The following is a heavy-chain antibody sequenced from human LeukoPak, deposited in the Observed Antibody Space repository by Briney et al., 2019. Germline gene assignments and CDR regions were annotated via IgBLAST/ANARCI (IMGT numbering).Heavy chain of an antibody. J-gene: IGHJ4*02. D-gene: IGHD3-16*02. CDR2: IYYSGST. Sequence: SETLSLTCTVSGGSISSSSYYWGWIRQTPGKGLEWIGSIYYSGSTYYNPSLKSRVTISVDTSKNQFSLKLSSVTAADTAVYYCARTGGGVIVTGFDYWGQGTLVTVSS. CDR3: ARTGGGVIVTGFDY. V-gene: IGHV4-39*01. CDR1: GGSISSSSYY.